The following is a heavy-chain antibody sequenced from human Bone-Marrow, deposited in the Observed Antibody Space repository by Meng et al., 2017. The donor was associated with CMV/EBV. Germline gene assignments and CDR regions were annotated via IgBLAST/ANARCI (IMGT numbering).Heavy chain of an antibody. CDR2: IIPIFGTA. J-gene: IGHJ4*02. V-gene: IGHV1-69*05. Sequence: SVKVSCKASGGTFSSYAISWVRQAPGQGLEWMGGIIPIFGTANYAQKFQGRVTITTDESTSTAYMELSSLRSEDTAVYYCARVHSSDYYFDYWGQGTLVTVSS. D-gene: IGHD6-19*01. CDR3: ARVHSSDYYFDY. CDR1: GGTFSSYA.